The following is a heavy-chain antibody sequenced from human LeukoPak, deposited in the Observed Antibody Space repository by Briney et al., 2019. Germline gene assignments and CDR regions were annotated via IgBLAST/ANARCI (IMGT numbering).Heavy chain of an antibody. CDR2: IFYSGST. Sequence: SETLSLTCTVSGGSISNYYWSWIRQPPAKGLEWIGYIFYSGSTNYNPSLKSRVTISVDTSKNHFSLNLSSLTAADTAVYYCARGPLDNWNGLTLFDYWGQGTLVTVSS. CDR1: GGSISNYY. J-gene: IGHJ4*02. V-gene: IGHV4-59*01. D-gene: IGHD1-20*01. CDR3: ARGPLDNWNGLTLFDY.